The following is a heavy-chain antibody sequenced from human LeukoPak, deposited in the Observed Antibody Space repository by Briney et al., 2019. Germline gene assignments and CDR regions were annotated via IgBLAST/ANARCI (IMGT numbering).Heavy chain of an antibody. J-gene: IGHJ5*02. V-gene: IGHV3-66*01. Sequence: GGSLRLSCTVSGFSVSGNYMSWVRQAPGVGLDWVSVIYSDGSTYYADSVKGRVTISRDNSKNTLYLQMSSLRAEDTAVYYCARALAGEGWFDPWGQGTLVTVSS. CDR3: ARALAGEGWFDP. CDR2: IYSDGST. D-gene: IGHD1-26*01. CDR1: GFSVSGNY.